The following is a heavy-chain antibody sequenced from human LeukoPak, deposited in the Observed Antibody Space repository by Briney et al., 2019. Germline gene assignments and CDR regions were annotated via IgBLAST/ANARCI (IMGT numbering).Heavy chain of an antibody. Sequence: PSETLSLTCTVSGGSISSYYWSWLRQPPGKGREWIGYIYYSGSTNYNPSLKSRVTISVDTSKNQFSLKQSSVTAADTAVYYCAREGGSNSPFQHWGQGTLVTVSS. J-gene: IGHJ1*01. CDR2: IYYSGST. CDR1: GGSISSYY. D-gene: IGHD1-26*01. CDR3: AREGGSNSPFQH. V-gene: IGHV4-59*01.